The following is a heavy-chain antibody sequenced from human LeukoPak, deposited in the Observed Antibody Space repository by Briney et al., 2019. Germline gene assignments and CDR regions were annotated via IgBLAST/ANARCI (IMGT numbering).Heavy chain of an antibody. CDR1: GGTFSSYA. V-gene: IGHV1-69*04. Sequence: SVKVSCKASGGTFSSYAISWVRQAPGQGLEWMGRIIPILGIANYAQKFQGRVTITADKSTSTAYMELSSLRSEDTAVYYCARDHKSSFLEWLQTYYYYGMDVWGQGTTVTVSS. J-gene: IGHJ6*02. CDR3: ARDHKSSFLEWLQTYYYYGMDV. CDR2: IIPILGIA. D-gene: IGHD3-3*01.